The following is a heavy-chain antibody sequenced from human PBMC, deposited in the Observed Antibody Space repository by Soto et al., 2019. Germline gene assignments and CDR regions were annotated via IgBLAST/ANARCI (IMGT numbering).Heavy chain of an antibody. CDR1: GFSFSSYG. CDR2: ISYDGSNK. V-gene: IGHV3-30*18. J-gene: IGHJ4*02. CDR3: AKDRSGWSRSLDY. D-gene: IGHD6-19*01. Sequence: PGGSLILSCAASGFSFSSYGMHWVRQAPGKGLEWVAVISYDGSNKYYADSVKGRFTISRDNSKNTLYLQMNSLRAEDTAVYYCAKDRSGWSRSLDYWGQGTLVTVSS.